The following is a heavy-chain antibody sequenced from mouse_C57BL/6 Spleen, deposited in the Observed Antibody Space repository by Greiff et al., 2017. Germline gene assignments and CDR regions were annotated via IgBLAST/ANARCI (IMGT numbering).Heavy chain of an antibody. J-gene: IGHJ3*01. CDR2: ISSGSSTI. Sequence: EVQLQQSGGGLVKPGGSLKLSCAASGFTFSDYGMHWVRQAPEKGLEWVAYISSGSSTIYYADTVKGRFTISRDNAKNTLFLQMTSLRSEDTAMYYCARGVYGNYEGFAYWGQGTLVTVSA. CDR1: GFTFSDYG. V-gene: IGHV5-17*01. D-gene: IGHD2-10*02. CDR3: ARGVYGNYEGFAY.